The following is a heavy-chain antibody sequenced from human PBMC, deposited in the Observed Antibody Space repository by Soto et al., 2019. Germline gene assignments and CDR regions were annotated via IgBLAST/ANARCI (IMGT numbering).Heavy chain of an antibody. CDR3: ARVLFGRGNWFDP. D-gene: IGHD3-3*01. CDR2: IYYSGST. CDR1: GGSIRSYY. J-gene: IGHJ5*02. V-gene: IGHV4-59*01. Sequence: SETLSLPCTVSGGSIRSYYWSWFRQPPGKGLEWIGYIYYSGSTNYNPSLKSRVTISVDTSKNQFSLKLSSVTAADTAVYYCARVLFGRGNWFDPWGQGTLVTVS.